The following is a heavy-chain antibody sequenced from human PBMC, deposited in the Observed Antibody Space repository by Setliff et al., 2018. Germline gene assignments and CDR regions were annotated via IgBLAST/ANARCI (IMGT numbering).Heavy chain of an antibody. CDR2: IRYDGSNK. Sequence: PGGSLRLSCAASGFTFSSYGMHRVRQAPGKGLEWVAFIRYDGSNKYYADSVKGRFTISRDNSKNTLYLQMNSLRAEDTAVYYCARNYYDNSGYYSDYWGQGSLVTVSS. V-gene: IGHV3-30*02. D-gene: IGHD3-22*01. CDR1: GFTFSSYG. CDR3: ARNYYDNSGYYSDY. J-gene: IGHJ4*02.